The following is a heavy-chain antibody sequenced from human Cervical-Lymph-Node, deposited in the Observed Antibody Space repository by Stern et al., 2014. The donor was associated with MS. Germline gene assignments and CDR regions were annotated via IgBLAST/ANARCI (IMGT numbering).Heavy chain of an antibody. Sequence: VQLVQSGGGLVQPGGSLRLSCAASGFTFSDYWMTWVRQAPGKGLEWVATIKQDGYEKYFVNSVKGRFTISRDNTRNSMFLQMNSLRAEDTAVYYCARSFSGTYPNWFDPWGQGTLVTVSS. D-gene: IGHD1-26*01. CDR2: IKQDGYEK. CDR1: GFTFSDYW. CDR3: ARSFSGTYPNWFDP. J-gene: IGHJ5*02. V-gene: IGHV3-7*01.